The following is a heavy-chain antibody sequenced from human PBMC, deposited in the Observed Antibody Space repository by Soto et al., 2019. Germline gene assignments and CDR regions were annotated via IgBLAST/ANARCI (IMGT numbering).Heavy chain of an antibody. D-gene: IGHD3-10*01. Sequence: TSETLSLTCAVYGGSFSGYYWSWIRQPPGKGLEWIGEINHSGSTNYNPSLKSRVTISVDTSKNQFSLKLSSVTAADTAVYYCARARAITMVRGVMVDYWGQGTLVTVSS. J-gene: IGHJ4*02. CDR2: INHSGST. CDR3: ARARAITMVRGVMVDY. V-gene: IGHV4-34*01. CDR1: GGSFSGYY.